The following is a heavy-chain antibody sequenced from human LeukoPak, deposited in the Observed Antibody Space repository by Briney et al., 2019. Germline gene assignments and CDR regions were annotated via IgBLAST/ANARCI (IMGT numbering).Heavy chain of an antibody. J-gene: IGHJ5*02. CDR2: IYWVDDK. CDR3: AHIIRGVMNR. V-gene: IGHV2-5*02. Sequence: SGPTLVNPTQTLTLTCTFSGLSLSTSGVGVGWIRQPPGEALEWLALIYWVDDKRYSPSLKNRLTITKDTSKNQVVLTMTNMDPVDTATYYCAHIIRGVMNRWGQGTLVTVSS. CDR1: GLSLSTSGVG. D-gene: IGHD3-10*01.